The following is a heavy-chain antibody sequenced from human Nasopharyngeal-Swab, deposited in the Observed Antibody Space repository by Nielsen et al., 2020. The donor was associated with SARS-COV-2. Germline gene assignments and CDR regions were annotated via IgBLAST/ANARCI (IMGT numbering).Heavy chain of an antibody. D-gene: IGHD3-22*01. Sequence: WIRQPPGKGLEWVSYISSSSSTIYYADSVKGRFTISRDNAKNSLYLQMNSLRAEDTAVYYCVKDRLEYYYDSSGYYHGFDYWGQGTLVTVSS. V-gene: IGHV3-48*04. J-gene: IGHJ4*02. CDR3: VKDRLEYYYDSSGYYHGFDY. CDR2: ISSSSSTI.